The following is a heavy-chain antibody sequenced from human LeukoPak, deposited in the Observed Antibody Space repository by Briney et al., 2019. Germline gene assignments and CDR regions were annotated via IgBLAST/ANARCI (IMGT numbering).Heavy chain of an antibody. CDR2: IRYDGSNK. D-gene: IGHD2-15*01. CDR3: AKDFGGGSCCGFDAFDI. Sequence: PGGSLRLSCAASGFTFSSYGMHWVRQAPGKGLEWVAFIRYDGSNKYYADSVKGRFTISRDNAKNSLYLQMNSLRAEDMALYYCAKDFGGGSCCGFDAFDIWGQGTMVTVSS. V-gene: IGHV3-30*02. J-gene: IGHJ3*02. CDR1: GFTFSSYG.